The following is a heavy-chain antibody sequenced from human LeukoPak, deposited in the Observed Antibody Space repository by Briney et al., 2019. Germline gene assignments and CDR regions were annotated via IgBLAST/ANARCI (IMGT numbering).Heavy chain of an antibody. CDR1: GASISSNKYY. CDR2: IYYSGST. Sequence: SETLPLTCTVSGASISSNKYYWGWIRQPPGKGLEWIGSIYYSGSTYYNPSLKSRVTISVDTSKNQFSLKLSSVTAADTAVYYCARLESGNYDFWSGKQSRPYWGQGTLVTVS. V-gene: IGHV4-39*07. CDR3: ARLESGNYDFWSGKQSRPY. D-gene: IGHD3-3*01. J-gene: IGHJ4*02.